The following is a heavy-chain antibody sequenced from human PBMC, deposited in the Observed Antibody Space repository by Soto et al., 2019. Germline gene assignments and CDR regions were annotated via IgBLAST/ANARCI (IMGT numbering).Heavy chain of an antibody. CDR3: ASYDSSGYYYYYGMDV. D-gene: IGHD3-22*01. CDR2: ISAYNGNT. Sequence: ASVKVSCKASGYTFTSYGISWVRQAPGQGLEWMGWISAYNGNTNYAQKLQGRVTMTTDTSTSTAYMELRSLRSDDTAVYYCASYDSSGYYYYYGMDVWGQGTTVTVS. CDR1: GYTFTSYG. V-gene: IGHV1-18*01. J-gene: IGHJ6*02.